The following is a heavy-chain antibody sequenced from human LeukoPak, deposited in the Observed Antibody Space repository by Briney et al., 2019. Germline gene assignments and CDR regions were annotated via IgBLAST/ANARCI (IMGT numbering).Heavy chain of an antibody. J-gene: IGHJ4*02. V-gene: IGHV7-4-1*02. CDR2: INTNTGNP. CDR3: ARANVRGYSGYDYPYYFDY. Sequence: ASVKVSCKASGYTFTSYAMNWVRQAPGQGLEWMGWINTNTGNPTYAQAFTGRFVFSLDTSVSTAYLQISSLQAEDTAVYFCARANVRGYSGYDYPYYFDYWGQGTLVTVSS. D-gene: IGHD5-12*01. CDR1: GYTFTSYA.